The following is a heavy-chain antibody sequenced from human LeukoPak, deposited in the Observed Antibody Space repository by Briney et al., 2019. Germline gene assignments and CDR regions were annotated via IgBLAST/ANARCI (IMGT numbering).Heavy chain of an antibody. CDR3: ARVSDYYDSSGPKGIDY. D-gene: IGHD3-22*01. Sequence: ASVKVSCKASGYTFTGYYMHRVRQAPGQGLEWMGWINPNSGGTNYAQKFQGRVTMTRDTSISTAYMELSRLRSDDTAVYYCARVSDYYDSSGPKGIDYWGQGTLVTVSS. J-gene: IGHJ4*02. V-gene: IGHV1-2*02. CDR2: INPNSGGT. CDR1: GYTFTGYY.